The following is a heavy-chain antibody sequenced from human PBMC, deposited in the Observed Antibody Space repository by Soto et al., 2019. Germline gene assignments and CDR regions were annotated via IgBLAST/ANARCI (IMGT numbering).Heavy chain of an antibody. J-gene: IGHJ6*03. Sequence: SETLSLTCTVSGGSISSYYWSWIRQPPGKGLEWIGYIYYSGSTNYNPSLKSRVTISVDTSKNQFSLKLSSVTAADTAVYYCARHSMDVDTAMVINYYYYYYMDVWGKGTTVTVSS. D-gene: IGHD5-18*01. CDR1: GGSISSYY. V-gene: IGHV4-59*08. CDR3: ARHSMDVDTAMVINYYYYYYMDV. CDR2: IYYSGST.